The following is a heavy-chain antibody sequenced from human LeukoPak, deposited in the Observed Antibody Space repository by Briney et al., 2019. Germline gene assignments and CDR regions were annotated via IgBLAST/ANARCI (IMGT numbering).Heavy chain of an antibody. CDR1: GFTFSSYA. D-gene: IGHD2-8*01. CDR3: VRNNAMDV. Sequence: PGGSLRLSCAASGFTFSSYAMSWVRQAPGKGLEWVSAISGSGGSTYYADSVKGRFTISRDNAKSSLNLQMNSLRAEDTALYYCVRNNAMDVWGQGTAIIVSS. CDR2: ISGSGGST. V-gene: IGHV3-23*01. J-gene: IGHJ6*02.